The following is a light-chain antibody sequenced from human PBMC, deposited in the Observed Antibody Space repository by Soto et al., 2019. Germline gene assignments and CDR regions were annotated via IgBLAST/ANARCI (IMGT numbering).Light chain of an antibody. CDR1: SSNIGSNT. Sequence: QSVLTQPPSASGTPGQRVTISCSGSSSNIGSNTVNWYQQLPGTAPKLLIYNDHQRPSGVPDRFSGSQSGTSASLAISGLQSEDEADYYCAAWDDSLNGVLFGGGTKLTVL. J-gene: IGLJ2*01. V-gene: IGLV1-44*01. CDR2: NDH. CDR3: AAWDDSLNGVL.